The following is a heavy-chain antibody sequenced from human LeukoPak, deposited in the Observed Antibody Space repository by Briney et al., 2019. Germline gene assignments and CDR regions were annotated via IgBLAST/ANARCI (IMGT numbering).Heavy chain of an antibody. V-gene: IGHV4-34*01. Sequence: PSETLSLTCGVYGGSLDGYYWTWIRQPPGKGLEWIGEINQSGSTNYNASLKSRVSISVDTSKNQFSLNLSSVTAADRAVYYCARCEGAVRIWGEGTVVTISS. J-gene: IGHJ3*02. CDR2: INQSGST. CDR3: ARCEGAVRI. CDR1: GGSLDGYY. D-gene: IGHD1-26*01.